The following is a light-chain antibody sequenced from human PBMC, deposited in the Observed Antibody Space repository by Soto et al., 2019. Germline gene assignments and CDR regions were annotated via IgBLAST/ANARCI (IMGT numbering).Light chain of an antibody. CDR1: GSSIGTNT. Sequence: QSVLTQPPSASGTPGQRVTISCSGSGSSIGTNTVNWYRQLPGTAPKLLIYGNNKRPSGVPDRSSGSKSGTSASLGISGLQSEDEADYYCAAWDGSLNNVLFGGGTKLTVL. V-gene: IGLV1-44*01. J-gene: IGLJ2*01. CDR3: AAWDGSLNNVL. CDR2: GNN.